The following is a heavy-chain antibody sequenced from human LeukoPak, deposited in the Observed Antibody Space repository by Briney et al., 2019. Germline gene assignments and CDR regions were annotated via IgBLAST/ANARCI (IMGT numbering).Heavy chain of an antibody. CDR2: IYHSGST. CDR1: GGSIKSNNW. CDR3: ASLRGLRFLEWLTNDAFDI. D-gene: IGHD3-3*01. J-gene: IGHJ3*02. V-gene: IGHV4-4*02. Sequence: SETLSLTCAVSGGSIKSNNWWSWVRQPPGKGLEWIGEIYHSGSTNYNPSLESRVTVSVDKSKNQFSLKLSSVTAADTAVYYCASLRGLRFLEWLTNDAFDIWGQGTMVTVSS.